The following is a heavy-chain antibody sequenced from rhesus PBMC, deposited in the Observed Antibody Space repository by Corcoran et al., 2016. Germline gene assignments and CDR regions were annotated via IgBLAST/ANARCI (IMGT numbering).Heavy chain of an antibody. CDR3: ARGYSYSY. J-gene: IGHJ4*01. CDR2: IYGSGSST. V-gene: IGHV4-169*01. D-gene: IGHD5-36*02. Sequence: QLQLQESGPGLVKPSETLSVTCAVSGGSISSSYWSWIRQAPGKGLEWIGYIYGSGSSTHYNPSLNSRVTLSVDTSKNQLSLKLSSVTTADTAVYYCARGYSYSYWGQGVLVTVSS. CDR1: GGSISSSY.